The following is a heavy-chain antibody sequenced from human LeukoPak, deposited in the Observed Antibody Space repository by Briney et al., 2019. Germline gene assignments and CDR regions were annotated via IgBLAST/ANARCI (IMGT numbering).Heavy chain of an antibody. CDR1: GSTVSSNY. V-gene: IGHV3-66*04. CDR2: IYSGGST. D-gene: IGHD3-22*01. J-gene: IGHJ4*02. Sequence: GGSLRLSCAASGSTVSSNYMSWFRQAPGKGLEWVSVIYSGGSTYYADSVKGRFTISRDNSKNTLYLQMNSLRAEDTAVYYCAGLPAYYYDTSGFYFDYWGQGTLVTVSS. CDR3: AGLPAYYYDTSGFYFDY.